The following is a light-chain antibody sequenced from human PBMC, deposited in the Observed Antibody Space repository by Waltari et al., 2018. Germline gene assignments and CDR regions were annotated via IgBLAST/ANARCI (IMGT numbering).Light chain of an antibody. CDR3: QQLSGYPFT. CDR2: AVS. CDR1: QDISTY. J-gene: IGKJ3*01. V-gene: IGKV1-9*01. Sequence: DIQLTQSPSFLSASVGDRVTITCRASQDISTYLAWYQHKPGKAPKLLIHAVSTLQAGVPSRFSGGGSGTEFTLTISSLQPEDFATYYCQQLSGYPFTFGPGTKVDIK.